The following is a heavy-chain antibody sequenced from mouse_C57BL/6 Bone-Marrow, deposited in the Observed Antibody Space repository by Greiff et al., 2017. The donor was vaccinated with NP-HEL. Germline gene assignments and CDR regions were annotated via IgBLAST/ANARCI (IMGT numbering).Heavy chain of an antibody. D-gene: IGHD1-1*01. Sequence: VQLQQSGAELARPGASVKLSCKASGYTFTSYGISWVKQRTGQGLEWIGEIYPRSGNTYYNEKFKGKATLTADKSSSTAYMELRSLTSEDSAVYFCARSGYYGSSCDDWGQGTTLTVSS. CDR2: IYPRSGNT. CDR1: GYTFTSYG. CDR3: ARSGYYGSSCDD. V-gene: IGHV1-81*01. J-gene: IGHJ2*01.